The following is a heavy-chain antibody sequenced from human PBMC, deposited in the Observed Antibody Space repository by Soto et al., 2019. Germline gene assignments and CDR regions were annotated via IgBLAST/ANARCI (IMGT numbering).Heavy chain of an antibody. CDR1: GYTFTSYD. D-gene: IGHD6-19*01. V-gene: IGHV1-8*01. Sequence: QVQLVQSGAEVKKPGASVKVSCKASGYTFTSYDINWVRQATGQGLEWMGWMNPNSGNTGYAQKFQGRVTMTRNTYXSTAYMELSSLRSEDTAVYYCVRPGYSSGWYPPDYWGQGTLVTVSS. CDR2: MNPNSGNT. J-gene: IGHJ4*02. CDR3: VRPGYSSGWYPPDY.